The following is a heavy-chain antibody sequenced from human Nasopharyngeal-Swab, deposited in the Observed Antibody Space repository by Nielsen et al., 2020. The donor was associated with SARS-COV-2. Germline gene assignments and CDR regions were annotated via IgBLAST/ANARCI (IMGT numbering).Heavy chain of an antibody. CDR1: GFTFSRYT. J-gene: IGHJ4*02. CDR2: ISYDGSNK. Sequence: GGSLRLSCAASGFTFSRYTMRWVRQAPGKGLEWVAVISYDGSNKYYADSVKGRFTISRDISKNTLYLQMNSLRAEDTAVFYCASTPLDSSGYYYAFHYWGRGTLVTVSS. CDR3: ASTPLDSSGYYYAFHY. D-gene: IGHD3-22*01. V-gene: IGHV3-30-3*01.